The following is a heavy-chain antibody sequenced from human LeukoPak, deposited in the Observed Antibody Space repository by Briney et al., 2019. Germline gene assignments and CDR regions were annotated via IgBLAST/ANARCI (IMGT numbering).Heavy chain of an antibody. CDR2: ISGSGGST. D-gene: IGHD3-10*01. CDR3: AKDSHYYGSRSTGFDY. CDR1: GFTFSSYA. J-gene: IGHJ4*02. Sequence: PGGSLRLSCAASGFTFSSYAMSWGRQAPGKGLEWVSAISGSGGSTYYADSVKGRFTISRDNSKNTLYLQMNSLRAEDTAVYYCAKDSHYYGSRSTGFDYWGQGTLVTVSS. V-gene: IGHV3-23*01.